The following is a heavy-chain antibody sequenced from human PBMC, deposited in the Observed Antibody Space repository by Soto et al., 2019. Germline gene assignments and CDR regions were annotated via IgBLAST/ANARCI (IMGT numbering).Heavy chain of an antibody. V-gene: IGHV4-59*01. CDR2: IYYSGST. J-gene: IGHJ6*02. CDR1: GGSSSSYY. CDR3: ARDRAVVGATSPVYYYYYGMDV. Sequence: SETLSLTCAVSGGSSSSYYWSWIRQPPGKGLEWIGYIYYSGSTNYNPSLKSRVTISVDTSKNQFSLKLSSVTAADTAVYYCARDRAVVGATSPVYYYYYGMDVWGQGTTVTVSS. D-gene: IGHD1-26*01.